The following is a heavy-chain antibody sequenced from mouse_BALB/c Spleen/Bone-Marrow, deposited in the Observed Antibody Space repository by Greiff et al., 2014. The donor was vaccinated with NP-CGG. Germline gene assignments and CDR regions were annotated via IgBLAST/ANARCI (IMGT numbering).Heavy chain of an antibody. CDR1: GYVFTDYW. D-gene: IGHD1-1*01. J-gene: IGHJ3*01. V-gene: IGHV1-80*01. Sequence: QVQLQQSGAGLVRPGSSVKISCKASGYVFTDYWMNWLRQRPGQGLEWIGQIFPVNADTNYKANFKDKVTLTADKSSTTAYMQLNSPTSEDSAVYFCARFATGSFAYWGQGTLVTVSA. CDR2: IFPVNADT. CDR3: ARFATGSFAY.